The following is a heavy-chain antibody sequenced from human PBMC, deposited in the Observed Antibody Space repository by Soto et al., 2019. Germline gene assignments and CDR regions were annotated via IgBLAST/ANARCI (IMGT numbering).Heavy chain of an antibody. CDR2: IYSGGST. Sequence: GGSLRLSCAASGFTVSSNYMSWVRQAPGKGMEWVSVIYSGGSTYYADSVKGRFTISRHNSKNTLYLQMNSLRAEDTALYYCARWGYDSSGYYFDYWGQGTLVTVSS. V-gene: IGHV3-53*04. CDR3: ARWGYDSSGYYFDY. D-gene: IGHD3-22*01. CDR1: GFTVSSNY. J-gene: IGHJ4*02.